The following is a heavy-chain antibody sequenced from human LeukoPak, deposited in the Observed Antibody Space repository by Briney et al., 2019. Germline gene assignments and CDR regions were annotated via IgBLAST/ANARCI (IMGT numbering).Heavy chain of an antibody. CDR3: ARLMTTVTPDSKLSSPFDY. CDR1: GYSFTSYW. Sequence: AGESLKISCKGSGYSFTSYWIGWVRQMPGKGLEWMGIIYPGDSDTRYSPSFQGQVTISADKSISTAYLQWSSLKASDTAMYYCARLMTTVTPDSKLSSPFDYWGQGTLVTVSS. CDR2: IYPGDSDT. V-gene: IGHV5-51*01. J-gene: IGHJ4*02. D-gene: IGHD4-17*01.